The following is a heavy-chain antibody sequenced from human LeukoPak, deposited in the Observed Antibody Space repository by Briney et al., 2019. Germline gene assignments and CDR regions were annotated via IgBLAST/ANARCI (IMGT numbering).Heavy chain of an antibody. J-gene: IGHJ4*02. D-gene: IGHD5/OR15-5a*01. V-gene: IGHV4-4*07. CDR3: ARGLGRIDY. CDR1: GGSISSYY. CDR2: IYTSGST. Sequence: SETLSLTCTVSGGSISSYYWSWIRQPAGKGLGWIGRIYTSGSTNYNPSLKSRVTISVDTSKNQFSLKLSSVTAADTAVYYCARGLGRIDYWGQGTLVTVSS.